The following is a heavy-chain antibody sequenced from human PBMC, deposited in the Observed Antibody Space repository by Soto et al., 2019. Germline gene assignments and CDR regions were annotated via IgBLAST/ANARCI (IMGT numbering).Heavy chain of an antibody. V-gene: IGHV4-34*01. CDR1: GGSFSGYY. Sequence: PSETLSLTCAVYGGSFSGYYWSWIRQPPGKGLEWIGEINHSGSTNYNPSLKSRVTISVDTSKNQFSLKLSSVTAADMAVYYCARDYDFWIGYYWGSFDPWGQGTLVTVSS. CDR3: ARDYDFWIGYYWGSFDP. D-gene: IGHD3-3*01. CDR2: INHSGST. J-gene: IGHJ5*02.